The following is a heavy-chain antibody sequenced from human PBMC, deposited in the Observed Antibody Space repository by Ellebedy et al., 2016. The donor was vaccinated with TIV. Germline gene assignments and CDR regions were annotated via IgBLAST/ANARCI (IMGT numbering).Heavy chain of an antibody. CDR2: ISSSSSYI. J-gene: IGHJ4*02. CDR1: GFTFSSYS. CDR3: ARSAQRPIVGTKGWVCYFDY. D-gene: IGHD1-26*01. V-gene: IGHV3-21*01. Sequence: GESLKISCAASGFTFSSYSLNWVRQAPGKGLEWVSSISSSSSYIYYADSVRGRFTVSRDNAKNSLYLQMNSLRAEDTAVYYCARSAQRPIVGTKGWVCYFDYWGQGTLVTVSS.